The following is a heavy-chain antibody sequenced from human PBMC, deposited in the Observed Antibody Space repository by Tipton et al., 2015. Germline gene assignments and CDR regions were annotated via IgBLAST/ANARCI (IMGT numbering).Heavy chain of an antibody. CDR2: ISNSGSTI. CDR1: GFTFSDYY. D-gene: IGHD6-19*01. J-gene: IGHJ3*02. CDR3: ARSASPAVAGLDAFDI. Sequence: SLRLSCAASGFTFSDYYMNWVRQAPGKGLEWVSYISNSGSTIYYADSVKGRFTISRDNAKNSLYLQMNSLRAEDTAVYYCARSASPAVAGLDAFDIWGQGTLVSVSS. V-gene: IGHV3-11*01.